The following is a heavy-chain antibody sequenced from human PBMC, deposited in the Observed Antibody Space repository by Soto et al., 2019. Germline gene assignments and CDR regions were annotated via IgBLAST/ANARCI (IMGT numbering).Heavy chain of an antibody. Sequence: EVQVVESGGGLVQPGGSLRLSCAASGFTFTSYWMTWVRQAPGRGLEWVANINKDGSEKSYVDSVKGRFTISRDNAKSSLYLQMNSLRGDYTAVYYCVREIASRLWGKGTTVIVSS. V-gene: IGHV3-7*01. J-gene: IGHJ6*04. CDR2: INKDGSEK. CDR3: VREIASRL. CDR1: GFTFTSYW. D-gene: IGHD2-21*01.